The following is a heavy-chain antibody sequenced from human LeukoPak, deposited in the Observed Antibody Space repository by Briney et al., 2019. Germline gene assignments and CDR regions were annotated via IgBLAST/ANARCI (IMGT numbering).Heavy chain of an antibody. Sequence: SVKVSCKATGDTFSNYAINWVRQAPGQGLEWMGRITPIFGTAKYAQKFQGRVTITTDESTSTAYMELSSLKSEDTAIYYCATEEEVLAAFDYWGQGTLVTVSS. J-gene: IGHJ4*02. CDR1: GDTFSNYA. CDR2: ITPIFGTA. D-gene: IGHD3-3*02. CDR3: ATEEEVLAAFDY. V-gene: IGHV1-69*05.